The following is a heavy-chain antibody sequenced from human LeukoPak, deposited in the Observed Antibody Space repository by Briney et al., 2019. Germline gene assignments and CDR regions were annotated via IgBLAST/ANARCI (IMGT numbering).Heavy chain of an antibody. D-gene: IGHD2-2*01. V-gene: IGHV4-61*02. CDR3: ARDRVKEYQLLGYYYYYYMDV. CDR1: GGSISSGSYY. CDR2: IYTSGST. J-gene: IGHJ6*03. Sequence: PSETLSLTCTVSGGSISSGSYYWSWIRQPAGKGLEWIGRIYTSGSTNYNPSLKSRVTISVDTSKNQFSLKLSSVTAADTAVYYCARDRVKEYQLLGYYYYYYMDVWGKGTTVTVSS.